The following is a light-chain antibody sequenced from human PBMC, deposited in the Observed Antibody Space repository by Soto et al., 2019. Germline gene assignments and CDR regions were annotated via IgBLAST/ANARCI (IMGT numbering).Light chain of an antibody. CDR1: SSDVGSYNL. CDR3: CSYADSSRIYV. J-gene: IGLJ1*01. V-gene: IGLV2-23*01. Sequence: QSALTQPASVSGSPGQSITISCTGTSSDVGSYNLVSWYQQHPGKAPKLMIYEGSKRPPGISNRFSGSKSGNTASLTISGLQADDEAEYYCCSYADSSRIYVFGSGTKLTVL. CDR2: EGS.